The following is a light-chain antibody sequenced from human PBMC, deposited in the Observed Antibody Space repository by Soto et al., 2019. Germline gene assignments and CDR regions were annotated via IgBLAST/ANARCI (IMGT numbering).Light chain of an antibody. CDR2: DAS. J-gene: IGKJ3*01. Sequence: EIVLTQSPDTLSLSPGERATLSCRASQSVRSSLGWYQQKPGQAPRLLIYDASKRATGIPARVSGSGSGTGFALTISSLEPEDFAVYYCQPHYNWPRVVTFVPGIKVDI. V-gene: IGKV3-11*01. CDR1: QSVRSS. CDR3: QPHYNWPRVVT.